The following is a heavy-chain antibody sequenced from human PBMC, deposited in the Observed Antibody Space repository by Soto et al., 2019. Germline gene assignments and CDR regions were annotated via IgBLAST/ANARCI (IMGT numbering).Heavy chain of an antibody. V-gene: IGHV3-23*01. CDR1: GFTFSTYA. Sequence: GGSLRRSCAASGFTFSTYAMTWVSLAPGKGLEWVSAISGRGDSTYYAESVKGRFTISRDQSKNTMYLQMHSLRAEDTAVYFCAKERDNGADRYYFDDWGQGTLVTVSS. CDR2: ISGRGDST. D-gene: IGHD2-8*01. J-gene: IGHJ4*02. CDR3: AKERDNGADRYYFDD.